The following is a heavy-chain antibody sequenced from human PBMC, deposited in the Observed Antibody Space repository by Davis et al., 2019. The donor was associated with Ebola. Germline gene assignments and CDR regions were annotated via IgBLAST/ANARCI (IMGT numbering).Heavy chain of an antibody. D-gene: IGHD2-2*02. J-gene: IGHJ5*02. CDR2: ISYDGSNK. V-gene: IGHV3-30-3*01. CDR3: ARAYYCSSTSCYTPPYNWFDP. CDR1: GFTFSSYA. Sequence: PGGSLRLSCAASGFTFSSYAMHWVRQAPGKGLEWVAVISYDGSNKYYADSVKGRFTISRDNSKNTLYLQMNSLRAEDTAVYYCARAYYCSSTSCYTPPYNWFDPWGQGTLVTVSS.